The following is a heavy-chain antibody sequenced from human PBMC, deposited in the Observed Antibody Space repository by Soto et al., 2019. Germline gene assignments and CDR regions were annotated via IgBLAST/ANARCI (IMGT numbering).Heavy chain of an antibody. Sequence: QVQLVQSGAEVKKPGSSVKVSCKTSGGLFSVFSFNWVRQAPGQGLEWMGRVLPITGSTDYAQKSQGRLTITADRSTSTIYMELSRLTSADTASYFCATIRVRVSPLRFEDGGQGTLISVSS. J-gene: IGHJ4*01. CDR2: VLPITGST. V-gene: IGHV1-69*06. D-gene: IGHD5-12*01. CDR1: GGLFSVFS. CDR3: ATIRVRVSPLRFED.